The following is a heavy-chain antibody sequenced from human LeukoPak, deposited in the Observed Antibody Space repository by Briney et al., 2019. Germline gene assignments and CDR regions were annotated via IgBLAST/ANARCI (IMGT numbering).Heavy chain of an antibody. Sequence: PGGSLRLSCAASGFTFSSYGMHWVRQAPGKGLEWVAIISYDGTNKYYADSVKGRFTIPRDNPKNTLYLQMNSLRAEDTAVYYCAKGLAVAGHFDYWGQGTLVTVSS. CDR3: AKGLAVAGHFDY. CDR2: ISYDGTNK. CDR1: GFTFSSYG. V-gene: IGHV3-30*18. D-gene: IGHD6-19*01. J-gene: IGHJ4*02.